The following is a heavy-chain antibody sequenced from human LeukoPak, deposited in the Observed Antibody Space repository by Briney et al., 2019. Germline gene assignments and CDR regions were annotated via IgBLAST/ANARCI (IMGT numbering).Heavy chain of an antibody. D-gene: IGHD2-15*01. Sequence: SSETLSLTCTVSGGSISGYYWSWVRQPPGKGLEWIGYIYYNGNTNYNPSLMSRVTISVDMSKNEFSLNLSSVTAADTAVYFCVRHRIVVAATGVFDYWGQGTMVPVSS. J-gene: IGHJ4*02. CDR3: VRHRIVVAATGVFDY. CDR2: IYYNGNT. CDR1: GGSISGYY. V-gene: IGHV4-59*08.